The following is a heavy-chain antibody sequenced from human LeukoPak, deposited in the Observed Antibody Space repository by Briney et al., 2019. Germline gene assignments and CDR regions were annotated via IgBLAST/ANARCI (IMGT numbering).Heavy chain of an antibody. D-gene: IGHD6-13*01. CDR3: ARDPPGYSSSWFYFDY. CDR2: LYSGGST. CDR1: GFIVSSNY. Sequence: PGGSLRLSCAASGFIVSSNYMSWVRQAPGKGLEWVSVLYSGGSTYYADSVKGRFTISRDNAKNSLYLQMNSLRAEDTAVYYCARDPPGYSSSWFYFDYWGQGTLVTVSS. J-gene: IGHJ4*02. V-gene: IGHV3-53*01.